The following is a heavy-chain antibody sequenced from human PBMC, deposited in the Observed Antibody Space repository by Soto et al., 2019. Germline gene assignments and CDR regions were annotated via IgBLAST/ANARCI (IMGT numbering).Heavy chain of an antibody. CDR2: IRSKANSYAT. Sequence: GGSLRLSCAASGFTFSGSAMHWVRQASGKGLEWVGRIRSKANSYATAYAASVKGRFTISRDDSKNTAYLQMNSMKTEDTAVYYCTRAQGYFDLWGRGTLVTVSS. CDR1: GFTFSGSA. J-gene: IGHJ2*01. V-gene: IGHV3-73*01. CDR3: TRAQGYFDL.